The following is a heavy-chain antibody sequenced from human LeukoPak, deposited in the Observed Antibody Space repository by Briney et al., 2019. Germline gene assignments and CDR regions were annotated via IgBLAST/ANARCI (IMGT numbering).Heavy chain of an antibody. Sequence: ASVKVSCKASGYTFTSYDINWVRQATGQGLEWMGWMNPNSGNTGCAQKFQGRVTMTRNTSISTAYMELSSLRSEDTAVYYCARALSMIVWFDPWGQGTLVTVSS. CDR1: GYTFTSYD. V-gene: IGHV1-8*01. CDR3: ARALSMIVWFDP. D-gene: IGHD3-22*01. CDR2: MNPNSGNT. J-gene: IGHJ5*02.